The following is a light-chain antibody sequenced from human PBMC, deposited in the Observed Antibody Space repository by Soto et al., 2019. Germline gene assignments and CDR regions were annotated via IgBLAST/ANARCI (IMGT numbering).Light chain of an antibody. CDR1: SSNIGSNY. J-gene: IGLJ1*01. CDR2: RNN. CDR3: AAWDASLSGYV. Sequence: QSVLTQPPSASGTPGQRVTISCSGSSSNIGSNYVYWYQQLPGTAPKLLIYRNNQRPSGVPDRFSGSKSGTSASLAISGPRSGDEAVYYCAAWDASLSGYVFGTGTKVTVL. V-gene: IGLV1-47*01.